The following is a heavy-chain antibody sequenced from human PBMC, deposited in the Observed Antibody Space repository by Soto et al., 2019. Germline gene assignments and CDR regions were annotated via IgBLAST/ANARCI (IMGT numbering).Heavy chain of an antibody. CDR1: GGSISSYY. D-gene: IGHD6-19*01. J-gene: IGHJ4*02. CDR3: AREQWLGNYFDY. Sequence: SETLSLTCTVSGGSISSYYWSWIRQPPGKGLEWIGYIYYSGSTNYNPSLKGRVTISVDTSKNQFSLKLSSVTAADTAVYYCAREQWLGNYFDYWGQGTLVTVSS. V-gene: IGHV4-59*01. CDR2: IYYSGST.